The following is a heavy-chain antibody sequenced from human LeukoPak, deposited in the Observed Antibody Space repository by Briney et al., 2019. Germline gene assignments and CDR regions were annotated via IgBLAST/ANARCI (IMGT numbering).Heavy chain of an antibody. CDR3: GGGGGGVNH. Sequence: GGSLRLSCLASGFDFATYWINWVRQAPGKGLEWVANISPDGSARYVDAVRGRFTTSRDNAKNSRSMEMNVLRGEETAVYYCGGGGGGVNHWVQGTLVTVS. CDR2: ISPDGSAR. D-gene: IGHD2-15*01. CDR1: GFDFATYW. J-gene: IGHJ4*02. V-gene: IGHV3-7*01.